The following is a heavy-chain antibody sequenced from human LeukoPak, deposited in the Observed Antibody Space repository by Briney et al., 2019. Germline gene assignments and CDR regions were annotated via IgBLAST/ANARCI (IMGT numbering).Heavy chain of an antibody. CDR1: EFTFDDYA. Sequence: PGGSLRLSCAASEFTFDDYAMHWVRQVPGKGLEWVSGISWNSGDIGYADSVKGRFTISRDNSKNTLYLQMNSLRAEDTAVYYCARGLSGYASSLGYWGQGTLVTVSA. J-gene: IGHJ4*02. CDR2: ISWNSGDI. V-gene: IGHV3-9*01. CDR3: ARGLSGYASSLGY. D-gene: IGHD6-6*01.